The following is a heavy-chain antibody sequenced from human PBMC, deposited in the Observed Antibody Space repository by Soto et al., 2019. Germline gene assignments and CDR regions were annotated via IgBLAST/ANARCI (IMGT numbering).Heavy chain of an antibody. Sequence: LRLSCAASGFTFSSYAMHWVRQAPGKGLEWVAVISYDGSNKYYADSVKGRFTISRDNSKNTLYLQMNSLRAEDTAVYYCARAYYYDSSGPYWYFDLWGRGTLVTVSS. CDR3: ARAYYYDSSGPYWYFDL. V-gene: IGHV3-30-3*01. J-gene: IGHJ2*01. CDR2: ISYDGSNK. D-gene: IGHD3-22*01. CDR1: GFTFSSYA.